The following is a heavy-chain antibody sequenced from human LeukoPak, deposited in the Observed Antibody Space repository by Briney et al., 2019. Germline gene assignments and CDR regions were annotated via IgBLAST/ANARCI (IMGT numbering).Heavy chain of an antibody. Sequence: ASVKVSCKASGYTFTKYGVYWVRQAPGQGLEWMGWTNTDTGNPTYAQGFTGRFVFSLDTSVSTTYLQISSLKPEDTAVYYCARGIGIGTVLMVHGNMDVWGKGTTVTVSS. CDR2: TNTDTGNP. CDR3: ARGIGIGTVLMVHGNMDV. V-gene: IGHV7-4-1*02. CDR1: GYTFTKYG. J-gene: IGHJ6*03. D-gene: IGHD2-8*01.